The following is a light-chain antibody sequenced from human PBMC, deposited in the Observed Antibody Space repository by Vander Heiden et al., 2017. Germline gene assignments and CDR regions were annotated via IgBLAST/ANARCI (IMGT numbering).Light chain of an antibody. CDR3: QAWETNSDHPV. Sequence: SYVLTQPPSVSVAPGQTASIACGGNDIGGKSVHWYQRKPGQAPVLVVYDDSDRSSGIPERFSGSNSGTTATLTISRVEAGDEADYYCQAWETNSDHPVFGGGTKLTVL. J-gene: IGLJ2*01. V-gene: IGLV3-21*02. CDR2: DDS. CDR1: DIGGKS.